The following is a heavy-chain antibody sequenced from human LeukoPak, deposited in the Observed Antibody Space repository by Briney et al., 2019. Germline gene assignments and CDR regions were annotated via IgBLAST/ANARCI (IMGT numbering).Heavy chain of an antibody. CDR2: IKQDGSEK. Sequence: PGGSLRLSCAASGFTFSSYWMSWVRQAPGKGLEWVANIKQDGSEKYYVDSVKGRFTISRDNAKNTLYLQMNSLRAEDTAVYYCAVRYSGRWYLFDYWGQGTLVTVSS. V-gene: IGHV3-7*01. CDR3: AVRYSGRWYLFDY. J-gene: IGHJ4*02. CDR1: GFTFSSYW. D-gene: IGHD6-13*01.